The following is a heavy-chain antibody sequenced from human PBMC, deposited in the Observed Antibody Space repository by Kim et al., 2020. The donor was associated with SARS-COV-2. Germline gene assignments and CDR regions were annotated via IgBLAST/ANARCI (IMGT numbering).Heavy chain of an antibody. V-gene: IGHV4-34*01. D-gene: IGHD6-19*01. CDR3: ARGRYSSGWHYYYGMDV. Sequence: LKSRVTISVDTSKNQFSLKLSSVTAADTAVYYCARGRYSSGWHYYYGMDVWGQGTTVTVSS. J-gene: IGHJ6*02.